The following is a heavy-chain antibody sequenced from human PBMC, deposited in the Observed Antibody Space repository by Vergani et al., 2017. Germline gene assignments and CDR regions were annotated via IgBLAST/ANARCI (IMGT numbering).Heavy chain of an antibody. CDR3: ARGPPGSTSWYYYYYYYMDV. D-gene: IGHD2-2*01. CDR1: GYSFTSYW. CDR2: IYPGDSDT. Sequence: EVQLVQSGAEVKTPGESLKISCKVSGYSFTSYWIGWVRQMPGKGLEWMGMIYPGDSDTRYSPSFQGQVTISADKSISTAYLQWSSLKASNTAMYYCARGPPGSTSWYYYYYYYMDVWGKGTTVTVSS. V-gene: IGHV5-51*03. J-gene: IGHJ6*03.